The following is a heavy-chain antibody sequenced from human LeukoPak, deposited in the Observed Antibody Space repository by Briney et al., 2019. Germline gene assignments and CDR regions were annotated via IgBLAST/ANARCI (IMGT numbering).Heavy chain of an antibody. D-gene: IGHD2-15*01. Sequence: PSETLSLTCAVYGVSFSGYYWSWLRQPPGKGLEWVGEINHSGSTNYNPSLKSRVTISVDTSKNQFSLKLSSVTAADTAVYYCARRAEEGGGNGTYYFDYWGQGTLVTVSS. CDR3: ARRAEEGGGNGTYYFDY. CDR2: INHSGST. V-gene: IGHV4-34*01. J-gene: IGHJ4*02. CDR1: GVSFSGYY.